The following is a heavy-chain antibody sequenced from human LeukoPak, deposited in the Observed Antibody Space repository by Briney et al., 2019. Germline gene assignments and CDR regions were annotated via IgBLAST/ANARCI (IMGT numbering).Heavy chain of an antibody. D-gene: IGHD2-15*01. CDR3: ARDGRYCSGGSCYLSAFDI. J-gene: IGHJ3*02. Sequence: SETLSLTCTVSGGSISSYYWSWIRQPPGKGLEWIGYIYYSGSTNYNPSLKSRITISVDTSKNQFSLKLSSVTAADTAVYYCARDGRYCSGGSCYLSAFDIWGQGTMVTVSS. V-gene: IGHV4-59*01. CDR1: GGSISSYY. CDR2: IYYSGST.